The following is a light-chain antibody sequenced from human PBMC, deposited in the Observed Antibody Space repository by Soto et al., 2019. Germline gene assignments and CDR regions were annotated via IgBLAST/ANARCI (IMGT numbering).Light chain of an antibody. CDR2: EVR. CDR3: ASKTTSSTVL. V-gene: IGLV2-14*01. J-gene: IGLJ2*01. CDR1: SSDVGGYKF. Sequence: QSALTQPPSASGSPGQSVTISCTGTSSDVGGYKFVSWYQQHPGKVPKLMIYEVRIRPSEVSNRFSGSKSGDTASLTISGLQAEDEAIYYCASKTTSSTVLFGGGTKLTVL.